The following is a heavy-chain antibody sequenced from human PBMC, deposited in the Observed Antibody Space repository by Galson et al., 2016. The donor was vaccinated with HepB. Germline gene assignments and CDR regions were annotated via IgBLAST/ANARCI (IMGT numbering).Heavy chain of an antibody. V-gene: IGHV3-15*01. Sequence: SLRLSCAASGFTVSDDWMSWVRQATGKGLEWVGRIKSKSSGGTTDYAAPVKDRFSISRDDSKNTLYLQMHRLKTEDTAVYYCREAGSIFRPDQRSVYWGQGTLVTVSS. CDR3: REAGSIFRPDQRSVY. D-gene: IGHD2-15*01. CDR1: GFTVSDDW. CDR2: IKSKSSGGTT. J-gene: IGHJ4*02.